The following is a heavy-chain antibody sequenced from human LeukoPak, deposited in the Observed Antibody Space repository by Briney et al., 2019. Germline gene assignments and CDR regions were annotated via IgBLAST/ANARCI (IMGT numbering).Heavy chain of an antibody. CDR3: ARDLGQYYFDY. J-gene: IGHJ4*02. D-gene: IGHD4-11*01. CDR1: GFTFSGYA. Sequence: PGRSLRLSCAASGFTFSGYAMHWVRQAPGKGLEWVAVISYDGSNKYYADSVKGRFTISRDNSKNTLYLQMNSLRAEDTAVYYCARDLGQYYFDYWGQGTLVTVSS. V-gene: IGHV3-30*04. CDR2: ISYDGSNK.